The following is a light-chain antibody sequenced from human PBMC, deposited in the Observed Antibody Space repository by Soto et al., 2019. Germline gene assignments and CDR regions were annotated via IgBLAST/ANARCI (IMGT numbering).Light chain of an antibody. J-gene: IGLJ2*01. Sequence: QSVLTQPPSVSGAPGQRVTISCTGSSSNIGAGYDVHWYQQLPGTAPKLLIYGNSNRPSGVPDRFSGSKYGTSASLAITGLHAEDEADYYCQSYDSSLSGSVVFGGGTKLTVL. CDR2: GNS. V-gene: IGLV1-40*01. CDR3: QSYDSSLSGSVV. CDR1: SSNIGAGYD.